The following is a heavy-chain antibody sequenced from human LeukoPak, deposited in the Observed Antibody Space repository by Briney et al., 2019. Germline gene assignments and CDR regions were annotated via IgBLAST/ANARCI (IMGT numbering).Heavy chain of an antibody. CDR3: ARRYCSSTSCLNCYFDY. V-gene: IGHV1-18*01. Sequence: ASVTVSFQSSGYTFTCYGIGWVRQAPGQGLAWVGWISAYNGNTNYAQKLQGRVTMTTDTSTSTAYMELRSLRSDDTAVYYCARRYCSSTSCLNCYFDYWGQGTLVTVSS. D-gene: IGHD2-2*01. CDR2: ISAYNGNT. J-gene: IGHJ4*02. CDR1: GYTFTCYG.